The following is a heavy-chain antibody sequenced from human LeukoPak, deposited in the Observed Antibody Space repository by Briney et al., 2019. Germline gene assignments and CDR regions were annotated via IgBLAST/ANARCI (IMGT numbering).Heavy chain of an antibody. D-gene: IGHD1-26*01. V-gene: IGHV3-21*01. CDR3: ARVTSGATTLNYYYYSMDV. Sequence: PGGSLRLSCLGSGFAFNSYTITWVRKAPGKGLEWVSSITSTSAYRQYADSVRGRFTISRDNAKNSLYLQMNSLGAEDTAVYHCARVTSGATTLNYYYYSMDVWGKGTTVTVSS. J-gene: IGHJ6*03. CDR1: GFAFNSYT. CDR2: ITSTSAYR.